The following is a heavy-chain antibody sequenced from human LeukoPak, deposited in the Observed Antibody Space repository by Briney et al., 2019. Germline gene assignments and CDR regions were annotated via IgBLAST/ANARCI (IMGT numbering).Heavy chain of an antibody. CDR2: ISSSSSYI. Sequence: PGGSLRLSCAASGFTFSSYGMNWVRQAPGKGLEWVSSISSSSSYIYYADSVKGRFTISRDNAKNSLYLQMNSLRAEDTAVYYCARDRGYYGSEHNWFDPWGQGTLVTVSS. CDR3: ARDRGYYGSEHNWFDP. J-gene: IGHJ5*02. CDR1: GFTFSSYG. D-gene: IGHD3-10*01. V-gene: IGHV3-21*01.